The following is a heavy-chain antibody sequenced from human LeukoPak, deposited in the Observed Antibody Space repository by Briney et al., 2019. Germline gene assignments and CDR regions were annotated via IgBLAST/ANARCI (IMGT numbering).Heavy chain of an antibody. V-gene: IGHV4-38-2*01. CDR1: GYSISSGYY. Sequence: PSETLSLTCAVAGYSISSGYYWGWIRQPPGKGLEWIGSIYHSGSTYYNPSLKSPVTISVDTSKNQFSLKVSSVTAADTAVYYCARGAYAINWFDPWGQGTLVTVSS. D-gene: IGHD1-26*01. CDR2: IYHSGST. J-gene: IGHJ5*02. CDR3: ARGAYAINWFDP.